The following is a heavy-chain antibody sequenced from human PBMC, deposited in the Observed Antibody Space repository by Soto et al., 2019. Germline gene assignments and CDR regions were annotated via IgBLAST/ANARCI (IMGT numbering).Heavy chain of an antibody. CDR3: ARRFKYYYHGMNV. CDR2: ITSSGNVI. CDR1: GFSFSSYE. V-gene: IGHV3-48*03. J-gene: IGHJ6*02. D-gene: IGHD3-3*01. Sequence: PGGSLRLSCAASGFSFSSYEMHWVRQAPGKGLEWVSYITSSGNVIYYAGSVKGRFTISRDNANNSLYLQMNSLRAEDTAVYYCARRFKYYYHGMNVWGQGTTVTVSS.